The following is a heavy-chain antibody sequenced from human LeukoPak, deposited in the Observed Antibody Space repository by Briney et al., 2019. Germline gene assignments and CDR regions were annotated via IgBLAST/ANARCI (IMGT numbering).Heavy chain of an antibody. D-gene: IGHD3-22*01. Sequence: SETLSLTCTVSGGSISSYYWSWIRQPPGKGLEWIGYIYYSGSTNYNPSLKSRVTISVDTSKNQFSPKLSSVTAADTAVYYCARRETYYYDSSGYFDYWGQGTLVTVSS. CDR2: IYYSGST. J-gene: IGHJ4*02. V-gene: IGHV4-59*08. CDR3: ARRETYYYDSSGYFDY. CDR1: GGSISSYY.